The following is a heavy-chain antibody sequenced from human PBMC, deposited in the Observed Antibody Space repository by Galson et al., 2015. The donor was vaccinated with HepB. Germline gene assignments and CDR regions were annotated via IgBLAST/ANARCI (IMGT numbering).Heavy chain of an antibody. CDR2: ISYDGSND. V-gene: IGHV3-30*04. D-gene: IGHD2-2*01. CDR1: GFTYNTYA. CDR3: AREVQNYCSSTSCPYDY. Sequence: SLRLSCAASGFTYNTYAMHWVRQTPGKGLQWLAVISYDGSNDFYADSVKGRFTISRDNSKNTLYLQMNSLRAEDTAVYYCAREVQNYCSSTSCPYDYWGQGTLVTVSS. J-gene: IGHJ4*02.